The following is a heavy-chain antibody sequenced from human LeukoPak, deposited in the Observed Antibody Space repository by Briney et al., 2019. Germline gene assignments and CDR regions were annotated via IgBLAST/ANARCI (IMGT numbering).Heavy chain of an antibody. J-gene: IGHJ3*02. CDR3: AREERDLDAFDI. Sequence: AAVKVSCKASGYTFTGYYMHWVRQAPGQGLEWMGWINPNSGGTNYAQKFQGRGTMTRDTSISTAYMELSRLRSDDTAVYYCAREERDLDAFDIWGQGTMVTVSS. CDR1: GYTFTGYY. V-gene: IGHV1-2*02. CDR2: INPNSGGT. D-gene: IGHD1-26*01.